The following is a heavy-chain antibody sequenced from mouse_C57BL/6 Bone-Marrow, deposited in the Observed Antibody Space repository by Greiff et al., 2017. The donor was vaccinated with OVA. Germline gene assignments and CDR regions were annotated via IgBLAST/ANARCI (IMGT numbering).Heavy chain of an antibody. CDR3: ARDHYNAMDY. CDR1: GYSITSGYY. CDR2: ISYDGSN. D-gene: IGHD2-12*01. Sequence: EVKLMESGPGLVKPSQSLSLTCSVTGYSITSGYYWNWIRQFPGNKPEWMGYISYDGSNNYNPSLKNRISITRDTSKNQFFLKLNSVTTEDTATYYCARDHYNAMDYWGQGTSVTVSS. V-gene: IGHV3-6*01. J-gene: IGHJ4*01.